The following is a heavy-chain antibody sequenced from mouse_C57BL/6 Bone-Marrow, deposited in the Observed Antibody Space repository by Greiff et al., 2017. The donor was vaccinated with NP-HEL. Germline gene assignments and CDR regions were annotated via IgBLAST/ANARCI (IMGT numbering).Heavy chain of an antibody. Sequence: VQLQQSGAELMKPGASVKLSCKATGYTFTGYWIEWVKQRPGHGLEWIGEILPGSGSTNYNEKFKGKATFTADTSSNTAYMQLSSLTTEDSASYYCARDGYLAWFADWGQGTLVTVSA. J-gene: IGHJ3*01. CDR2: ILPGSGST. CDR1: GYTFTGYW. V-gene: IGHV1-9*01. CDR3: ARDGYLAWFAD. D-gene: IGHD2-3*01.